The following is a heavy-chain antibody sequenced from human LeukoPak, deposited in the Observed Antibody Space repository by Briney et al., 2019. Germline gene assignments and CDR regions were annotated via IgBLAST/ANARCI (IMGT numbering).Heavy chain of an antibody. CDR3: AKAYSSSWFDFDY. V-gene: IGHV3-23*01. CDR2: ISGSGGST. D-gene: IGHD6-13*01. Sequence: AGGSLRLSCAAAGFTFSSYGMSWVRQAPGKGLEWVSAISGSGGSTYYADSVKGRFTISRDNSKNTLYLQMNSLRAEDTAVYYCAKAYSSSWFDFDYWGQGTLVTVSS. J-gene: IGHJ4*02. CDR1: GFTFSSYG.